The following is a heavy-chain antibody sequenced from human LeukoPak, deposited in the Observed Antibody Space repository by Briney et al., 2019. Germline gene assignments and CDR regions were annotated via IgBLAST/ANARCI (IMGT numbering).Heavy chain of an antibody. CDR1: GGSFSGYY. V-gene: IGHV4-59*08. D-gene: IGHD1-26*01. Sequence: SETLSLTCAVYGGSFSGYYWSWIRQPPGKGLEWIGYIYYSGSTNYNPSLKSRVTISVDASKNQFSLKLSSVTAADTAVYYCARHRGSGSYSYFDYWGQGTLVTVSS. J-gene: IGHJ4*02. CDR3: ARHRGSGSYSYFDY. CDR2: IYYSGST.